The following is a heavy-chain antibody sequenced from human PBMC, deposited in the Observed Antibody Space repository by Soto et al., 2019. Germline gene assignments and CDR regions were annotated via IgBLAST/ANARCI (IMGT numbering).Heavy chain of an antibody. V-gene: IGHV3-9*01. CDR3: AKDVGGWGSYES. Sequence: EVQLVESGGGLVQPGRSLRITCAASGFTFDGYAMHWVRQVPGKGLQWVSGISWNSASKAYADSVKGRFIISRDNARNSLYLQMNSLRVEDTALYYCAKDVGGWGSYESWGQGTQVTVSS. D-gene: IGHD3-16*01. J-gene: IGHJ4*02. CDR2: ISWNSASK. CDR1: GFTFDGYA.